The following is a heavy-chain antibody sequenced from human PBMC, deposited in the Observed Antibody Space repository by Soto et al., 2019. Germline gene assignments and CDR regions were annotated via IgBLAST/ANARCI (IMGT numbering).Heavy chain of an antibody. V-gene: IGHV1-69*02. CDR3: ATFYEGECTTTTCYGDFDY. CDR2: IIPMFGIT. J-gene: IGHJ4*02. CDR1: GGTFNRYS. D-gene: IGHD2-2*01. Sequence: QVHLVQAGAEVKKTGSSVKVSCRASGGTFNRYSISWVRQAPVQGLEWMGRIIPMFGITNYAQKFHGRVMIPADKSANTAYMEVSGLRSEDTAMYYCATFYEGECTTTTCYGDFDYWGQGTMVTVSS.